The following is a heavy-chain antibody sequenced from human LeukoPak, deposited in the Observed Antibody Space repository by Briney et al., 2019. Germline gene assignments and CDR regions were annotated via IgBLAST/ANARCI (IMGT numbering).Heavy chain of an antibody. V-gene: IGHV3-23*01. CDR1: GFRFTDYS. D-gene: IGHD2-2*01. CDR3: VKDRPCETCMPMDA. CDR2: LCRSGEDK. J-gene: IGHJ6*02. Sequence: GGSLRLSCAASGFRFTDYSMRWVRQAPGKGLEWVAGLCRSGEDKYYADSVKGRFTISRDNSKDTVSLQMNSLRAEDSAIYFCVKDRPCETCMPMDAWGQGTTVTVSS.